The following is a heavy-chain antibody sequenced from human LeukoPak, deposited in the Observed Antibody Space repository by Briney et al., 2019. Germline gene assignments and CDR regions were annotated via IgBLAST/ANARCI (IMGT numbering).Heavy chain of an antibody. D-gene: IGHD6-6*01. Sequence: PGGSLRLSCVASGFTFTDSTVHWVRQASGKGLEWLGFIRSKANSYAAGYSASVKGRFTVSRDDSKKTAYLQMNSLRPEDTAVYYCSLRIATRHAGLDPWGQGTLVTVSS. J-gene: IGHJ5*02. CDR2: IRSKANSYAA. V-gene: IGHV3-73*01. CDR3: SLRIATRHAGLDP. CDR1: GFTFTDST.